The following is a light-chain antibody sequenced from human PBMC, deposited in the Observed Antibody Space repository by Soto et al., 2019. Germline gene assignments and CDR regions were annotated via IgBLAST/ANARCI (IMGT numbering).Light chain of an antibody. CDR1: QYVSSNY. V-gene: IGKV3-20*01. Sequence: ESVLTQSPVTPSFAPGEIATPSCQASQYVSSNYLAWFQQKPGQAPRLLIYHASNRATGIPDRFSGSGSGTDFTLTISRLQPEDFAVYYCQQYGSSRTFGLGTKVDIK. CDR2: HAS. CDR3: QQYGSSRT. J-gene: IGKJ1*01.